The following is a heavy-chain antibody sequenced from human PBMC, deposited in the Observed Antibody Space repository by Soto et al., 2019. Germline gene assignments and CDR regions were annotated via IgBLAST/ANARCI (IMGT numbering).Heavy chain of an antibody. D-gene: IGHD6-6*01. V-gene: IGHV1-2*02. CDR3: ARGYSSSSPNGYFDY. Sequence: ASVKVSCKASGYTFTGYYMHWVRQAPGQGLEWMGWINSNSGGTNYAQKFQGRVTMTRDTSISTAYMELSRLRSDDTAVYYCARGYSSSSPNGYFDYWGQGTLVTVSS. CDR2: INSNSGGT. CDR1: GYTFTGYY. J-gene: IGHJ4*02.